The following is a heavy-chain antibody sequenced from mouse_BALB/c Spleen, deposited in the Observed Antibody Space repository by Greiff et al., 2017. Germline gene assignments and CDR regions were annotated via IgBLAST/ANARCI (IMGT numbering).Heavy chain of an antibody. CDR3: ARDHYGNYGYFDV. V-gene: IGHV7-3*02. CDR2: IRNKANGYTT. Sequence: EVKVVESGGGLVQPGGSLRLSCATSGFTFTDYYMSWVRQPPGKALEWLGFIRNKANGYTTEYSASVKGRFTISRDNSQSILYLQMNTLRAEDSATYYCARDHYGNYGYFDVWGAGTTVTVSS. J-gene: IGHJ1*01. CDR1: GFTFTDYY. D-gene: IGHD2-1*01.